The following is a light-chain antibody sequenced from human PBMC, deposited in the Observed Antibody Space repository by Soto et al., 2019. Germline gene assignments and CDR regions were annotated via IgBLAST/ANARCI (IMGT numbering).Light chain of an antibody. CDR3: QQYNSYEWT. J-gene: IGKJ1*01. Sequence: DIQMTQSPSTLSASVGDRVTITCRASQSISSWLAWYQQNPGKAPKLLIYKASSLESGVPSRFSGSGSGTEFTLTISSLQPDDFATYYCQQYNSYEWTFGQGTKV. CDR1: QSISSW. CDR2: KAS. V-gene: IGKV1-5*03.